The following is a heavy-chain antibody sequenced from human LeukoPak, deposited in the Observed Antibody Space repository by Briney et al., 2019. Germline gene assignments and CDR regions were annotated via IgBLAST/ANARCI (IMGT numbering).Heavy chain of an antibody. CDR1: GGSISSSSYY. D-gene: IGHD4-17*01. CDR2: IYYSGST. J-gene: IGHJ3*02. CDR3: ARDGYGDRDDAFDI. V-gene: IGHV4-39*02. Sequence: SETLSLTCTVSGGSISSSSYYWGWIRQPPGKGLEWIGSIYYSGSTYYNPSLKSRVTISVDTSKNQFSLKLSSVTAADTAVYYCARDGYGDRDDAFDIWGQGTMVTVSS.